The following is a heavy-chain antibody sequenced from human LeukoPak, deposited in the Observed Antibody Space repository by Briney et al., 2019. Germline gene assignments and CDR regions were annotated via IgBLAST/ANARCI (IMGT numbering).Heavy chain of an antibody. CDR2: IYPGDSDT. J-gene: IGHJ3*02. V-gene: IGHV5-51*01. Sequence: AGESLKISCKGSGYRFTSYWIGWGRQMPGKGLEWMGIIYPGDSDTIYSPSFQGPVTISADKSTSTANLQWSSLKASDTAMYYCARSGGNYYSIWGQGTMVTVSS. CDR3: ARSGGNYYSI. CDR1: GYRFTSYW. D-gene: IGHD1-26*01.